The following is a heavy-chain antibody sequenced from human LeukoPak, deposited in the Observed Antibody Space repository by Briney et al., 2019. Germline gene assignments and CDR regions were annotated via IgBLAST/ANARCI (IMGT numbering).Heavy chain of an antibody. Sequence: GGSLRLSCAASTFTFSSYAMSWVRQAPGKGLEWVSAISAGADSTYYADSVQGRFTISSTNSKNTLFLQMSGLTAEATAVYFCAREAYGDYDSWGQGTLVTVSS. J-gene: IGHJ5*01. CDR2: ISAGADST. CDR3: AREAYGDYDS. D-gene: IGHD4-17*01. CDR1: TFTFSSYA. V-gene: IGHV3-23*01.